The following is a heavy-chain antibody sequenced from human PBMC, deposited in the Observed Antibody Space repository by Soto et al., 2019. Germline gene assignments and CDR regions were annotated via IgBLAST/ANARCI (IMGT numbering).Heavy chain of an antibody. CDR3: ARCSCYYYVRPPSDLDY. J-gene: IGHJ4*02. D-gene: IGHD3-22*01. V-gene: IGHV5-51*07. CDR1: GNPISYDF. CDR2: IYPGDADT. Sequence: GEFLILCCTVGGNPISYDFSGGLHALPGKGLEWMGIIYPGDADTRYSPSFQGHVTITVDKSTSTAYLQWNTLKASDTARYYGARCSCYYYVRPPSDLDYWGQGTLVTVSS.